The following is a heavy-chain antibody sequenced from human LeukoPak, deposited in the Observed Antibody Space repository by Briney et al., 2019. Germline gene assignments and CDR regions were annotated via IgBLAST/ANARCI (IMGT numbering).Heavy chain of an antibody. CDR1: GFSFSNYG. CDR2: IWYNGGNK. V-gene: IGHV3-33*06. J-gene: IGHJ4*02. D-gene: IGHD2-15*01. CDR3: RKDIGSGRVDY. Sequence: PGGSLRLSCAASGFSFSNYGMYWVRQAPGKGLEWVSVIWYNGGNKYYADSVKGRFTISRDNSKNTLYLQMNSLRAEDTAIYYCRKDIGSGRVDYWGQGTLVTVSS.